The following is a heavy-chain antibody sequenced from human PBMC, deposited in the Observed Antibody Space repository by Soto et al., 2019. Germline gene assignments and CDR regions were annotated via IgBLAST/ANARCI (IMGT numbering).Heavy chain of an antibody. CDR3: ARRKLRFLEWTRGHDDY. Sequence: QVQLRETGPGLVKPSGTLSLICSVSGCSLGTSNWWSWVRQSPGKGLQWIGDIYETGRTKYNPSLQSRLTIAVDESKTQFSLRLASVTAADTAVYYCARRKLRFLEWTRGHDDYWGQGNLVIVSS. CDR1: GCSLGTSNW. J-gene: IGHJ4*02. CDR2: IYETGRT. D-gene: IGHD3-3*01. V-gene: IGHV4-4*02.